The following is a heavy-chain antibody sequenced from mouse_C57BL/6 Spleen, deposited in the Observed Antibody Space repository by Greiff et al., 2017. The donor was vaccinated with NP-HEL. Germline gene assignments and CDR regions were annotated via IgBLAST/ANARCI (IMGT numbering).Heavy chain of an antibody. D-gene: IGHD2-3*01. V-gene: IGHV1-55*01. Sequence: VQLQQPGAELVKPGASVKMSCKASGYTFTSYWITWVKQRPGQGLEWIGDIYPGSGSTNYNEKFKGKATLTVDTSSSTAYMQLSSLTSEDSAVYSCAKDGPSGGYFDVWGTGTTVTVSS. CDR2: IYPGSGST. CDR3: AKDGPSGGYFDV. CDR1: GYTFTSYW. J-gene: IGHJ1*03.